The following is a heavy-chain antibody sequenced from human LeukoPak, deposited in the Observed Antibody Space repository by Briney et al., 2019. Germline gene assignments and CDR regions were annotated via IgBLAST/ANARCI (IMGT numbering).Heavy chain of an antibody. J-gene: IGHJ4*02. Sequence: GESLQISCKGSGYSFTSYWIGWVRQMPGKGLEWMGVIYPGDSDTRYSPSFQGQVTISVDKSISTAYLQWSSLKASDTAMYYCARPANSRYSYVDYWGQGTLVTVSS. CDR3: ARPANSRYSYVDY. V-gene: IGHV5-51*01. D-gene: IGHD5-18*01. CDR2: IYPGDSDT. CDR1: GYSFTSYW.